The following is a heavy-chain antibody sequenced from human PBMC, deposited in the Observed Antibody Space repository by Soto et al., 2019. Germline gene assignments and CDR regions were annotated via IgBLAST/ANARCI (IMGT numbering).Heavy chain of an antibody. CDR2: ISPGGST. Sequence: QVQLQQWGAGLLKPSEPLSLTCAVYGGSFSGHSWGWIRQPPGKGLEWIGEISPGGSTNYKPSLQSRVTMSGDTSKNQFALKLSAVTAADTAVYYCARGRGGLHRTAELHSWGQGTLVTVSS. CDR1: GGSFSGHS. V-gene: IGHV4-34*01. J-gene: IGHJ4*02. CDR3: ARGRGGLHRTAELHS. D-gene: IGHD1-7*01.